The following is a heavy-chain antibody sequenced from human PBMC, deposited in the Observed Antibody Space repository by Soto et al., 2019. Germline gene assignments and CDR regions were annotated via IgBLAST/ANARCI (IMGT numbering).Heavy chain of an antibody. CDR1: GYTFTSYY. CDR3: ARVYCSGGSCYSIDY. D-gene: IGHD2-15*01. CDR2: INPSGGST. J-gene: IGHJ4*02. Sequence: GASVKVSCKASGYTFTSYYVHWVRQAPGQGLEWMGIINPSGGSTSYAQKFQGRVTMTGDTSTSTVYMELSSLRSEDTAVYYCARVYCSGGSCYSIDYWGQGTLVTVS. V-gene: IGHV1-46*03.